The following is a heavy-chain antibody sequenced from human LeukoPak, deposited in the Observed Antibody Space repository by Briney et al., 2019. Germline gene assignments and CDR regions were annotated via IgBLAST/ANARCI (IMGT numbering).Heavy chain of an antibody. CDR1: GGSFSGYY. CDR2: INHSGST. D-gene: IGHD2-2*02. Sequence: SETLSLTCAVYGGSFSGYYWSWIRQPPGKGLEWIGEINHSGSTNYNPSLKSRVTISVDTSKNQFSLKLSSVTAADTAVYYCARGARYCSSTSCYTRPYYFDYWGQGTLVTASS. CDR3: ARGARYCSSTSCYTRPYYFDY. V-gene: IGHV4-34*01. J-gene: IGHJ4*02.